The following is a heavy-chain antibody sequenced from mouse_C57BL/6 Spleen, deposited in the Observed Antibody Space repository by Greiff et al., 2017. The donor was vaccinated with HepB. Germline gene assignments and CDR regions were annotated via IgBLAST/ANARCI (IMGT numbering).Heavy chain of an antibody. D-gene: IGHD1-1*01. J-gene: IGHJ2*01. CDR2: IYPGDGDT. CDR3: ARGGAYGSSYYFDY. V-gene: IGHV1-80*01. CDR1: GYAFSSYW. Sequence: QVQLQQSGAELVKPGASVKISCKASGYAFSSYWMNWVKQRPGKGLEWIGQIYPGDGDTNYNGKFKGKATLTADKSSSTAYMQLSSLTSEDSAVYFWARGGAYGSSYYFDYWGQGTTLTVSS.